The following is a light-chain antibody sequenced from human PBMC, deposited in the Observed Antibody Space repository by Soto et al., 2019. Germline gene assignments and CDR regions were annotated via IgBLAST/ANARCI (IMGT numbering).Light chain of an antibody. Sequence: AIQMTQSPSSLSASVGDRVTITCRASQGIRDDLGWYQQKPGKPPKLLIYATSTLQSGVPSRFSGSGSGTDFTLTISSLQPEDFATYYCLQDYDYPLPFGGGTKVEIK. V-gene: IGKV1-6*01. CDR3: LQDYDYPLP. CDR1: QGIRDD. CDR2: ATS. J-gene: IGKJ4*01.